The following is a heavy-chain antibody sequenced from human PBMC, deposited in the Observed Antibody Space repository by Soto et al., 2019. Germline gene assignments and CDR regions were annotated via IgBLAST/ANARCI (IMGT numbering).Heavy chain of an antibody. CDR3: ARGGRYCSGGSCYPTDMDV. CDR2: IYYSGTT. D-gene: IGHD2-15*01. V-gene: IGHV4-31*03. J-gene: IGHJ6*03. Sequence: QVQLQESGPGLVKPSQTLSLTCTVSGGSISSGGYYWSWIRQHPGKGLGWIGYIYYSGTTYYNPSLKIRVTISVYTSKNQFSLKLSSVTAADTAVYYCARGGRYCSGGSCYPTDMDVWCKGTTVTVSS. CDR1: GGSISSGGYY.